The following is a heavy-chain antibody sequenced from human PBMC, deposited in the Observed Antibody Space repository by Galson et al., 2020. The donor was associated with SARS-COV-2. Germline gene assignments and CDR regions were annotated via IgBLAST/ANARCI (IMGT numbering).Heavy chain of an antibody. J-gene: IGHJ3*02. Sequence: SETLSLTCAISGDSVTSNSAAWTWIRQSPSKGLEWLGRTYYSSKWYNDYAVSVKSRITINPDTTKNQFSLQLNSVTPEDTAVYYCARDLLGGIYAFDIWGQGTMVTVSS. D-gene: IGHD1-20*01. CDR1: GDSVTSNSAA. CDR3: ARDLLGGIYAFDI. V-gene: IGHV6-1*01. CDR2: TYYSSKWYN.